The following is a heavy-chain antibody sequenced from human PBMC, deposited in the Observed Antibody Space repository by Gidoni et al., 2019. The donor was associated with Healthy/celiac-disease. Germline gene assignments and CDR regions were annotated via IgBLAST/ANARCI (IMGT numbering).Heavy chain of an antibody. J-gene: IGHJ3*02. CDR1: GFSLSTSGVG. V-gene: IGHV2-5*02. D-gene: IGHD6-19*01. CDR3: AHRPPIMGGWYGGGAFDI. Sequence: QITLKESGPTLVKPTQTLTLTCTFSGFSLSTSGVGVGWIRQPPGKALEWLALIYWDDDKRYSPSLKSRLTITKDTSKNQVVLTMTNMDPVDTATYYCAHRPPIMGGWYGGGAFDIWGQGTMVTVSS. CDR2: IYWDDDK.